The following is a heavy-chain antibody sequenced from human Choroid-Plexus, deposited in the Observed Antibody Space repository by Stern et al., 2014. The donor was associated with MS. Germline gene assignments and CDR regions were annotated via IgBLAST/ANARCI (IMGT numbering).Heavy chain of an antibody. CDR2: VSYDGRNK. Sequence: VPLVESGGGVVQPGRPLRLSCVASGFTLGSCAMHWVRQAPGTGLAWVAGVSYDGRNKYDADSVKGRFTISRDNSQNTLYMQMSSLRPEDTAVYYCAKDRQYLTYFFDHWGQGSLVTVSS. CDR1: GFTLGSCA. D-gene: IGHD2/OR15-2a*01. CDR3: AKDRQYLTYFFDH. V-gene: IGHV3-30*18. J-gene: IGHJ5*02.